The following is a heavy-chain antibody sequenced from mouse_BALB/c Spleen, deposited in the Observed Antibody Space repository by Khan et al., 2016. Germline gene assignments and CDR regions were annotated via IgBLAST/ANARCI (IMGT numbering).Heavy chain of an antibody. D-gene: IGHD3-1*01. J-gene: IGHJ3*01. CDR2: INPSTGYT. CDR3: ARMGYYAY. V-gene: IGHV1-7*01. Sequence: QVQLKESGAELAKPGASVKMSCKASGYTFTSYWMHWVKQRPGQGLEWIGYINPSTGYTEYNQKFKDKATLTADKSSSTAYMQLSSLTSEDSAGYYCARMGYYAYWGQGTLVTVSA. CDR1: GYTFTSYW.